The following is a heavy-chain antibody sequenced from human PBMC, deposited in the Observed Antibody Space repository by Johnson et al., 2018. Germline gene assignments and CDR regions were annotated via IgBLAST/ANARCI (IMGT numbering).Heavy chain of an antibody. Sequence: EVQLVESGGGLVQPGGSLRLSCAPSGFTFSNYVMTWVRQAPGKGLEWVSAISASGGSTYYADSVKGRFTISRDSSKNTLYLQMNSLRAEETAIYYCARAAEGQPLVRLRHRNYYFYYLVVWGKGSTVTVSS. CDR2: ISASGGST. CDR1: GFTFSNYV. V-gene: IGHV3-23*04. CDR3: ARAAEGQPLVRLRHRNYYFYYLVV. J-gene: IGHJ6*03. D-gene: IGHD6-13*01.